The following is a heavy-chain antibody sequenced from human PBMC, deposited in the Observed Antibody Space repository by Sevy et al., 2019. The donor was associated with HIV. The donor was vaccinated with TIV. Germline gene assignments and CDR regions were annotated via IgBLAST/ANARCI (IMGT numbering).Heavy chain of an antibody. D-gene: IGHD2-2*01. CDR2: IYTSGST. V-gene: IGHV4-4*07. Sequence: SETLSLTCTVSGGSISSYYWSWIRQPAGKGLECIGRIYTSGSTNYNPSLKSRVTMSVDTSKNQFSLKLSSVTAADTAVYYCARDRSDVVVPAANHDAFDIWGQGTMVTVSS. CDR3: ARDRSDVVVPAANHDAFDI. CDR1: GGSISSYY. J-gene: IGHJ3*02.